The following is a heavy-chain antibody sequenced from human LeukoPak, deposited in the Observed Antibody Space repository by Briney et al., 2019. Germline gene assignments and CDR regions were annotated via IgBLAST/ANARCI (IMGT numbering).Heavy chain of an antibody. Sequence: GSLRLSCAASGFTFSSYWMTWVRQPPGKGLEWIGEIYHSGSTNYNPSLKSRVTISVDKSKNQFSLKLSSVTAADTAVYYCARYGSGSYYRILNYWGQGTLVTVSS. CDR2: IYHSGST. J-gene: IGHJ4*02. D-gene: IGHD3-10*01. CDR1: GFTFSSYW. CDR3: ARYGSGSYYRILNY. V-gene: IGHV4-4*02.